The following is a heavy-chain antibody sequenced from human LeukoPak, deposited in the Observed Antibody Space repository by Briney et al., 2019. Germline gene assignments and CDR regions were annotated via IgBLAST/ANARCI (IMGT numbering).Heavy chain of an antibody. V-gene: IGHV4-59*01. Sequence: SETLSLTCTVSGGSISSYYWSWIRQPPGKGLEWIGYIYYSGSTNYNPSLKSRVTISVDPSKNQFSLKLSSVTAADTAVYYCARDRGYCSGGSCYPMYYFDYWGQGTLVTVSS. J-gene: IGHJ4*02. D-gene: IGHD2-15*01. CDR1: GGSISSYY. CDR3: ARDRGYCSGGSCYPMYYFDY. CDR2: IYYSGST.